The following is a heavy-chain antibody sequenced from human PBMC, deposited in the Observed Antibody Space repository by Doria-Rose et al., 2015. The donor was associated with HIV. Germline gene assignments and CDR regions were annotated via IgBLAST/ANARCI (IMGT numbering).Heavy chain of an antibody. J-gene: IGHJ4*02. CDR2: TVSDDER. V-gene: IGHV2-26*01. CDR1: GVSLSSPGMG. CDR3: ARIKSSRWYHKYYFDF. D-gene: IGHD6-13*01. Sequence: QESGPVLVKPTETLTLTCTVSGVSLSSPGMGVSWIRQPPGKALEWLANTVSDDERYYQTSLESRLTISRGTSKSQVVLTMTDMDPVDTATYYCARIKSSRWYHKYYFDFWGQGTLVIVSA.